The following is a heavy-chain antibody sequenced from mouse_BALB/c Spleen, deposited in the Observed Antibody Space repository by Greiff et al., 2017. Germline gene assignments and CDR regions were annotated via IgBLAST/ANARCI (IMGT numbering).Heavy chain of an antibody. Sequence: EVKLVESGGGLVQPGGSRKLSCAASGFTFSSFGMHWVRQAPEKGLEWVAYISSGSSTIYYADTVKGRFTISRDNPKNTLFLQMTSLRSEDTAMYYCARSGLPYYAMDYWGQGTSVTVSS. CDR1: GFTFSSFG. CDR2: ISSGSSTI. CDR3: ARSGLPYYAMDY. J-gene: IGHJ4*01. D-gene: IGHD2-2*01. V-gene: IGHV5-17*02.